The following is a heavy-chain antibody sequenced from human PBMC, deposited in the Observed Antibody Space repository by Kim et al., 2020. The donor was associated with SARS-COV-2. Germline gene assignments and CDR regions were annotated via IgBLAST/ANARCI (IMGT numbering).Heavy chain of an antibody. V-gene: IGHV3-49*04. CDR3: RPGHRGADWTRGPLGSVPSHSPARPKVLPLSLCRTQP. J-gene: IGHJ6*01. D-gene: IGHD1-1*01. CDR2: VRTKTEGETT. Sequence: GGSLRLSCTTSDLPFRDRIMNWVRQAPGKGLEWIGHVRTKTEGETTQYAASGEGRVTISRDDSKSIAYLQIGSLSSDDTSLYYCRPGHRGADWTRGPLGSVPSHSPARPKVLPLSLCRTQPWG. CDR1: DLPFRDRI.